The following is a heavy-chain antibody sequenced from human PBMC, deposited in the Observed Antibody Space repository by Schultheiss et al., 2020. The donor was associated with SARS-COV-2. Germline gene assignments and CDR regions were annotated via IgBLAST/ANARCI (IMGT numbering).Heavy chain of an antibody. D-gene: IGHD3-22*01. Sequence: GGSLRLSCAASGFTFSSYSMNWVRQAPGKGLEWVSSISSSSSYIYYADSVKGRFTISRDNAKNSLYLQMNSLRAEDTAVYYCARVVVVAGAYYYDSSGYYNFDYWGQGTLVTVSS. CDR1: GFTFSSYS. V-gene: IGHV3-21*01. J-gene: IGHJ4*02. CDR2: ISSSSSYI. CDR3: ARVVVVAGAYYYDSSGYYNFDY.